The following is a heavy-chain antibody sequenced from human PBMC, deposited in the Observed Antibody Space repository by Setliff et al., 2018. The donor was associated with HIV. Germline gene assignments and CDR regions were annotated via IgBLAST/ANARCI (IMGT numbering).Heavy chain of an antibody. CDR1: GYNFFSYG. D-gene: IGHD6-25*01. V-gene: IGHV1-18*01. Sequence: GASVKVSCKASGYNFFSYGISWVRQAPGQGLEWMGWISTFDGNTDYAQNVQDRVTMTTDTSTSTVYMELRSLRSDDTAVYYCARVPSGAAGLVRAGFYFWGQGTLVTVSS. CDR3: ARVPSGAAGLVRAGFYF. J-gene: IGHJ4*01. CDR2: ISTFDGNT.